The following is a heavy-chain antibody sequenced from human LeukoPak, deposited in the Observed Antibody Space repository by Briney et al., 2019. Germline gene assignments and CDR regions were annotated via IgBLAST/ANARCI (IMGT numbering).Heavy chain of an antibody. CDR2: SRSKTNRYTT. Sequence: WGSLRVSCAASGFTFDDYGMSWVSQAPGKGLGWVGRSRSKTNRYTTQYAASVKGRFTISRDDSNNSLYLQMNSLKTEDTAVYYCARGDSSGWGLDYWGLGTLVTVSS. J-gene: IGHJ4*02. CDR1: GFTFDDYG. D-gene: IGHD6-19*01. CDR3: ARGDSSGWGLDY. V-gene: IGHV3-72*01.